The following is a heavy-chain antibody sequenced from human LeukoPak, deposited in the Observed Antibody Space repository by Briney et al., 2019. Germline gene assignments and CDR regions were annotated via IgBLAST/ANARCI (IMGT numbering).Heavy chain of an antibody. CDR2: INGDGSNV. J-gene: IGHJ4*02. D-gene: IGHD2-2*01. V-gene: IGHV3-74*01. Sequence: GGSLRLSCAASGFIFSNYYMHWVRQAPGKGLVWVSHINGDGSNVNYADSVKGRFTISRDNAKNTLYLQMNSLRVEDTALYYCGRGKSPAAVDDWGQGTLVTVPS. CDR3: GRGKSPAAVDD. CDR1: GFIFSNYY.